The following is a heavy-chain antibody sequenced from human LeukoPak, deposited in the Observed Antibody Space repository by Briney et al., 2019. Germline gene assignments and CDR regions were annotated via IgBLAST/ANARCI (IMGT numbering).Heavy chain of an antibody. CDR3: ARHNFFGVDDPGIYYFDY. CDR2: INHSGST. D-gene: IGHD3-10*01. V-gene: IGHV4-34*01. J-gene: IGHJ4*02. Sequence: KASETLSLTCAVYGGSFSGYYWSWIRQPPGKGLEWIGEINHSGSTNYNPSLKSRVTISVDTSKNQFSLKLSSVTAADTAVYYCARHNFFGVDDPGIYYFDYWGQGTLVTVSS. CDR1: GGSFSGYY.